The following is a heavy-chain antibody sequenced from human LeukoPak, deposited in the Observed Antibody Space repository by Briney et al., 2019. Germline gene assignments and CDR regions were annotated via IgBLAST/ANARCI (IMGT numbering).Heavy chain of an antibody. CDR2: IYNSGST. CDR3: ARDYCSSTSCNWFDP. Sequence: PSETLSLTCTVSGYSISSGYYWGWIRQPPGKGLGWIGSIYNSGSTYYNPSLKSRVTISVDTSKNQFSLKLSSVTAADTAVYYCARDYCSSTSCNWFDPWGQGTLVTVSS. CDR1: GYSISSGYY. J-gene: IGHJ5*02. D-gene: IGHD2-2*01. V-gene: IGHV4-38-2*02.